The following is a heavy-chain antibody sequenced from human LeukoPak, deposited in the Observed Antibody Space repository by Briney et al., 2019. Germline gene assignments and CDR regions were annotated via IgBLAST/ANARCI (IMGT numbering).Heavy chain of an antibody. CDR1: GYAFTRHY. J-gene: IGHJ5*02. CDR2: INPSGSST. Sequence: ASVKVSCKASGYAFTRHYMHWVRQAPGQGLEWMGSINPSGSSTIYAQKFQGRVTMTRDMSTSTDYMELSSLRSEDTAVYYCARDNSVGDYAWWFDPWGQGTLVTVSS. D-gene: IGHD1-26*01. CDR3: ARDNSVGDYAWWFDP. V-gene: IGHV1-46*01.